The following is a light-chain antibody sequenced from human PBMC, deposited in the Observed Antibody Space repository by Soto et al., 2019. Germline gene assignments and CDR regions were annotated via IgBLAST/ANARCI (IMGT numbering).Light chain of an antibody. J-gene: IGKJ1*01. CDR2: LGS. V-gene: IGKV2-28*01. CDR1: QSLLHNNGYNY. CDR3: MQALQTRT. Sequence: DIVMTQSPLSLPVTPGEPASISCRSSQSLLHNNGYNYLDWYLQKPGQSPQLLIYLGSNRASGVPDRFSGSGSGTDITLKISRVEAEDVGVYYCMQALQTRTFGQGTKV.